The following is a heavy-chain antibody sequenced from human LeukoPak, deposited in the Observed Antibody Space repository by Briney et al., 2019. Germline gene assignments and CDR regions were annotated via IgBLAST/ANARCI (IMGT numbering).Heavy chain of an antibody. CDR3: AKGGSSWYRGAFDY. J-gene: IGHJ4*02. Sequence: GGSLRLSCVASGFTFSSYAMSWVRQAPGKGLEWVSAISGSGGSTYYADSVRGRFAISRDTSKNTLYLQMNSLRAEDTAVYYCAKGGSSWYRGAFDYWGQGTLVTVSS. D-gene: IGHD6-13*01. CDR2: ISGSGGST. CDR1: GFTFSSYA. V-gene: IGHV3-23*01.